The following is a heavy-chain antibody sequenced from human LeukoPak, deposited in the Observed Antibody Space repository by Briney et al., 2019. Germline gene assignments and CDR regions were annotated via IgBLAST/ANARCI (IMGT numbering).Heavy chain of an antibody. Sequence: SETLSLTCTVSGGSISSYYWSWIRQPPGKGLEWIAYLFYSGSTDYNPSLESRVTISVETSKNQFSLKLRSVTAADTAVYYCATVAVIRGVTYFDYWGKGTLVTVSS. CDR3: ATVAVIRGVTYFDY. CDR2: LFYSGST. V-gene: IGHV4-59*01. J-gene: IGHJ4*02. CDR1: GGSISSYY. D-gene: IGHD3-10*01.